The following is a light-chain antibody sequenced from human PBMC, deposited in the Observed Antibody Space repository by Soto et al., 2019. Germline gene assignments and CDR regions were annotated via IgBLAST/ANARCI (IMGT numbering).Light chain of an antibody. Sequence: QSALTQPASVSGSPGQSITISCTGTSSDGGGYNYVSWYQQHPGKVPKVMIYEVTKRPSGVSNRFSGSKSGNTASLTISGLQAEDEADYYCSSYTSGTTLVVFGGGTKLTVL. J-gene: IGLJ2*01. CDR3: SSYTSGTTLVV. CDR1: SSDGGGYNY. V-gene: IGLV2-14*01. CDR2: EVT.